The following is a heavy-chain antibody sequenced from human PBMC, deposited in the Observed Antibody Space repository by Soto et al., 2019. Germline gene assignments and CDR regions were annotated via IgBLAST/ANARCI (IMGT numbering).Heavy chain of an antibody. V-gene: IGHV3-33*01. D-gene: IGHD4-17*01. Sequence: GGSLRLSCAASGFTFSSYGMHWVRQAPGKGLEWVAVIWYDGSNKYYADSVKGRFTISRDNSKNTLYLQMNSLRAEDTAVYYCARDQGGTVTTIGLDWFDPWCQGTLVTVSS. CDR1: GFTFSSYG. CDR2: IWYDGSNK. J-gene: IGHJ5*02. CDR3: ARDQGGTVTTIGLDWFDP.